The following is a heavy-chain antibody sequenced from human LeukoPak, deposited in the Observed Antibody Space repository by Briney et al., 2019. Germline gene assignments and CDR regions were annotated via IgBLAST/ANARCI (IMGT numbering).Heavy chain of an antibody. V-gene: IGHV3-7*01. J-gene: IGHJ4*02. D-gene: IGHD4-23*01. CDR1: GFTFSSYW. CDR3: ARDVHGGAFDY. CDR2: INQDGSAK. Sequence: GGSLRLSCAASGFTFSSYWMNWVRQAPGKGLEWVANINQDGSAKYYVDSVKGRFTFSRDNAMNSLFLQMNSLRAEDTAVYYCARDVHGGAFDYWGQGTLVTVSS.